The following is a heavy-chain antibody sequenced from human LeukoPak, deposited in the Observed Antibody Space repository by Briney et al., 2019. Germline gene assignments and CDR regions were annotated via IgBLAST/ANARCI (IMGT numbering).Heavy chain of an antibody. CDR3: ARDGGGASGTYYYYYGMDV. D-gene: IGHD3-10*01. CDR1: GGSISSSNW. V-gene: IGHV4-4*02. Sequence: PSGTLSLTCAVSGGSISSSNWWSWVRQPPGKGLEWIGEIYHSGTTNYNPSLKSRVTISVDESKNQFSLKLTSVTAADTAVYYCARDGGGASGTYYYYYGMDVWGQGTTVTVSS. J-gene: IGHJ6*02. CDR2: IYHSGTT.